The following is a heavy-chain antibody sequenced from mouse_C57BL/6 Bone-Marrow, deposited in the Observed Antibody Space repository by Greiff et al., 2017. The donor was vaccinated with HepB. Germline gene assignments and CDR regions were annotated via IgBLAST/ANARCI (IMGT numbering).Heavy chain of an antibody. J-gene: IGHJ4*01. D-gene: IGHD1-1*01. CDR3: ARGVGITTVGAPVAMDY. V-gene: IGHV1-55*01. CDR1: GYTFTSYW. Sequence: QVQLQQPGAELVKPGASVKLSCKASGYTFTSYWITWVKQRPGQGLEWIGDIYPGSGSTDYNEKFKSKATLTVDTSSSTAYMQLSSLTSEDSAVYYWARGVGITTVGAPVAMDYWGQGTSVTVSS. CDR2: IYPGSGST.